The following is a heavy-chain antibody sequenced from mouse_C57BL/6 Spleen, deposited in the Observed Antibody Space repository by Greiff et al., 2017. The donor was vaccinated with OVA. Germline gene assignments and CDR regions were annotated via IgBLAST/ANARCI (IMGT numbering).Heavy chain of an antibody. V-gene: IGHV1-26*01. J-gene: IGHJ4*01. CDR3: ARAYGNYYYAMDY. CDR2: INPNNGGT. D-gene: IGHD2-1*01. CDR1: GYTFTDYY. Sequence: EVKLMESGPELVKPGASVKISCKASGYTFTDYYMNWVKQSHGKSLEWIGDINPNNGGTSYNQKFKGKATLTVDKSSSTAYMELRSLTSEDSAVYYCARAYGNYYYAMDYWGQGTSVTVSS.